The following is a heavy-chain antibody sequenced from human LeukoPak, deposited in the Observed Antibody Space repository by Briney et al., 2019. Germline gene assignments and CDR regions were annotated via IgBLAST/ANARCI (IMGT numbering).Heavy chain of an antibody. CDR2: IRYDGSNK. CDR1: GFTFSSYG. J-gene: IGHJ4*02. CDR3: ANGYCSSTSCYTEDY. V-gene: IGHV3-30*02. D-gene: IGHD2-2*02. Sequence: GGSLRLSCSASGFTFSSYGMHWVRQAPGKGLEWVAFIRYDGSNKYYADSVKGRFTISRDNSKNTLYLQMNSLRAEDTAVYYCANGYCSSTSCYTEDYWGQGTLVTVSS.